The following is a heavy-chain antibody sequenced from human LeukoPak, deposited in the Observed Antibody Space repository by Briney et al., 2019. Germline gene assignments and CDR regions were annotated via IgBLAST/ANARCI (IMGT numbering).Heavy chain of an antibody. D-gene: IGHD2-2*01. CDR3: ARVAIGYCSSTSCHPGGMDV. Sequence: ASVKVSCKASGYTFTSYGISWVRQAPGQGLEWMGWISAYNDNTNYAQKLQGRVTMTTDTSTSTAYMELRSLRSDDTAVYYCARVAIGYCSSTSCHPGGMDVWGQGTTVTVSS. V-gene: IGHV1-18*01. CDR1: GYTFTSYG. J-gene: IGHJ6*02. CDR2: ISAYNDNT.